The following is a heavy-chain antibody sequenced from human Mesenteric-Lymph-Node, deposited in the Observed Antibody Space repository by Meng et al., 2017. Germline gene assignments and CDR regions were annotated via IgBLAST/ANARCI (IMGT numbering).Heavy chain of an antibody. CDR1: GFTFSSYW. CDR3: ARASGTYDYYYYGMDV. J-gene: IGHJ6*02. Sequence: GESLKISCAASGFTFSSYWMHWVRQAPGKGLVWVSRINSDGSSTSYADSVKGRFAISRDNTKNTLYLQMNSLRAEDTAVYYCARASGTYDYYYYGMDVWGQGTTVTV. D-gene: IGHD1-26*01. CDR2: INSDGSST. V-gene: IGHV3-74*01.